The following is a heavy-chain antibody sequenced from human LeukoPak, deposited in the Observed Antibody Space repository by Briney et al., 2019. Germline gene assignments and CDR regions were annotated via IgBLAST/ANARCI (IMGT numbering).Heavy chain of an antibody. V-gene: IGHV3-7*01. J-gene: IGHJ3*02. CDR3: VRYYDPPVGDAFDI. CDR2: IKPDGTEK. CDR1: GFTFGGDW. D-gene: IGHD3-22*01. Sequence: QPGGYLRLSCVASGFTFGGDWMSWVRQAPGKGLEWVANIKPDGTEKYYVDSVKGRFTISRDNAKNSLYLQLNSLRAEDTAVYYCVRYYDPPVGDAFDIWGPGTMVTVSS.